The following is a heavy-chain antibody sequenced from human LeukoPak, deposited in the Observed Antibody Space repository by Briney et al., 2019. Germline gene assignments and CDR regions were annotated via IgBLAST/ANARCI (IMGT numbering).Heavy chain of an antibody. CDR2: IIPIFGTA. D-gene: IGHD3-10*01. CDR1: GGTFSSYA. V-gene: IGHV1-69*13. Sequence: SVKVSCKASGGTFSSYAISWVRQAPGQGLEWMGGIIPIFGTANYAQKFQGRVTITADESTSTAYMELSSLRSGDTAVYYCAGTYYYGSGSYLGDAFDIWGQGTMVTVSS. J-gene: IGHJ3*02. CDR3: AGTYYYGSGSYLGDAFDI.